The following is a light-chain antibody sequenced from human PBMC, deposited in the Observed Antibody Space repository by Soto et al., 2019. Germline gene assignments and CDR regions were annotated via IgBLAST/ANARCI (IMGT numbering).Light chain of an antibody. Sequence: AIQMTQSPSSLSASVGDRVTITCRASQGIRNDLAWYQQKPGKAPKLLIYAASSLQGGVPSRFSGSGSGTYFTLTINSLQPDDFATYYCLQDYGYPRTFGQGTKVEI. J-gene: IGKJ1*01. CDR2: AAS. V-gene: IGKV1-6*01. CDR3: LQDYGYPRT. CDR1: QGIRND.